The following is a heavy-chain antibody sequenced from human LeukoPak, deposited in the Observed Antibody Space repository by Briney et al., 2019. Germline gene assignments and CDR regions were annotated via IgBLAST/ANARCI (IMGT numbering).Heavy chain of an antibody. CDR1: GYTFTSYY. V-gene: IGHV1-46*01. D-gene: IGHD3-10*01. Sequence: ASVKVSCKASGYTFTSYYMHWVRQAPGQGLEWMGIINPSGGSTSYAQKFQGRVTMTRDTSTSTVYMELSSLRSEDTAVYYCAREASRFGAWDAFDIWGQGTMVTVSS. CDR3: AREASRFGAWDAFDI. J-gene: IGHJ3*02. CDR2: INPSGGST.